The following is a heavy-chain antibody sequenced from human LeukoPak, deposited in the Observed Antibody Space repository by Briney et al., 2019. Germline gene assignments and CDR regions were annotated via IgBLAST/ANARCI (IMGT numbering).Heavy chain of an antibody. CDR1: RFTFSSYW. CDR2: INSDGSST. D-gene: IGHD3-3*01. V-gene: IGHV3-74*01. J-gene: IGHJ6*02. Sequence: GGSLRLSCAASRFTFSSYWVHWVSQAQGKGLVWVSRINSDGSSTSYADSVKGRFTISRDNAKNTLYLQMNSLRAEDTAVYYCAKGDYDFWSGYPYYYGMDVWGQGTTVTVSS. CDR3: AKGDYDFWSGYPYYYGMDV.